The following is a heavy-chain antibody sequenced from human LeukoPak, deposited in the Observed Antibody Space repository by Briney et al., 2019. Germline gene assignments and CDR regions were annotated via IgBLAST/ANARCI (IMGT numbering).Heavy chain of an antibody. Sequence: SETLSLTCTVSGGSISSYYWSWIRQPPGKGLEWIGYIYTSGSTNYNPSLKSRVTISVDTSKNQFSLKLSSVTAADTAVYYCARWNSYCSSTSCYFGDWFDPWGQGTLVTVSS. CDR2: IYTSGST. CDR3: ARWNSYCSSTSCYFGDWFDP. D-gene: IGHD2-2*01. J-gene: IGHJ5*02. V-gene: IGHV4-4*09. CDR1: GGSISSYY.